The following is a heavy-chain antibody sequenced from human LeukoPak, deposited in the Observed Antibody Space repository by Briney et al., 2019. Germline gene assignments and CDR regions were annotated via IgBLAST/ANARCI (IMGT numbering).Heavy chain of an antibody. D-gene: IGHD6-13*01. CDR1: GYTFTSYG. J-gene: IGHJ4*02. CDR3: ARDSGIAAAGSLIDY. Sequence: ASVKVSCKASGYTFTSYGISWVRQAPGQGLEWMGWISAYSGNTNYAQKLQGRVTMTTDTSTSTAYMELRSLRSDDTAVYYCARDSGIAAAGSLIDYWGQGTLVTASS. V-gene: IGHV1-18*01. CDR2: ISAYSGNT.